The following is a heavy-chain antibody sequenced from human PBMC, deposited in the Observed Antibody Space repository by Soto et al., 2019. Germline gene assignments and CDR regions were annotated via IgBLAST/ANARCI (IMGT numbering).Heavy chain of an antibody. V-gene: IGHV3-11*01. CDR2: ISSSDSII. CDR1: GFTFSDYY. CDR3: ARDLGYYDSSGYFDY. D-gene: IGHD3-22*01. Sequence: LRLSCAASGFTFSDYYMSWIRQAPGKGLEWVSYISSSDSIIYYADSVKGRFTISRDNAKNSLYLQMNSLRAEDTAVYHCARDLGYYDSSGYFDYWGQGTRVTVSA. J-gene: IGHJ4*02.